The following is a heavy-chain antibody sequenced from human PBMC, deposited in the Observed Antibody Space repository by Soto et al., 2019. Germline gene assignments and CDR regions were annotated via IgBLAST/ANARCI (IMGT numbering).Heavy chain of an antibody. D-gene: IGHD4-17*01. CDR1: GFTFRSHR. CDR3: ATVFDV. J-gene: IGHJ4*02. Sequence: GGSLRLSCAASGFTFRSHRIHWVRQAPGKGLEWVSCIDTDGGGTSYADSVKVRFTISTDNAENTVYLQMNGLRVEDTAVYYCATVFDVWGQGTLVTVSS. V-gene: IGHV3-74*01. CDR2: IDTDGGGT.